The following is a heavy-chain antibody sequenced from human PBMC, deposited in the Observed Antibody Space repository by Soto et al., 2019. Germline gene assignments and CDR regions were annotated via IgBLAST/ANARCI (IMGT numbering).Heavy chain of an antibody. D-gene: IGHD6-19*01. Sequence: PAETLCLTCAVDDGSFSGYFWSWIRQPPGQGLEWIGEILHGGSANYSPSLKSRVTISVDTSKNQSSLELSSVTAADTAVYYCARTHYRSNTFYLFSDDWGQGTLVT. J-gene: IGHJ4*02. CDR2: ILHGGSA. CDR3: ARTHYRSNTFYLFSDD. CDR1: DGSFSGYF. V-gene: IGHV4-34*12.